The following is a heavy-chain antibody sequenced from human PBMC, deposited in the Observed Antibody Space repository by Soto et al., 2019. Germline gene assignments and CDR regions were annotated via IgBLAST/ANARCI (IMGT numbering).Heavy chain of an antibody. Sequence: QVQLVQSAAEVRKPGAAVKVSCKTSCYNFSNYDISWVRQAPGQGPEWMGWISGYNGNTNFAQKFQGRVTMATDTSTSTAYMELRNLIFDDTAVYYCARRSIFGVVSFGDYWGQGTLVIVSS. J-gene: IGHJ4*01. CDR2: ISGYNGNT. D-gene: IGHD3-3*01. CDR3: ARRSIFGVVSFGDY. V-gene: IGHV1-18*01. CDR1: CYNFSNYD.